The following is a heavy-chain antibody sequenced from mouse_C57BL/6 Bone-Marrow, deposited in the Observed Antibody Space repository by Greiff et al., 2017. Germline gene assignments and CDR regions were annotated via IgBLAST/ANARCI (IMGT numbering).Heavy chain of an antibody. CDR3: ARPSYGSSYHFDY. J-gene: IGHJ2*01. CDR1: GFTFSSYG. CDR2: ISSGGSYT. D-gene: IGHD1-1*01. Sequence: EVNLVESGGDLVKPGGSLKLSCAASGFTFSSYGMSWVRQTPDKRLEWVATISSGGSYTYYPDSVKGRFTISRDNAKNTLYLQMSSLKSEDTAMYYCARPSYGSSYHFDYWGQGTTLTVAS. V-gene: IGHV5-6*01.